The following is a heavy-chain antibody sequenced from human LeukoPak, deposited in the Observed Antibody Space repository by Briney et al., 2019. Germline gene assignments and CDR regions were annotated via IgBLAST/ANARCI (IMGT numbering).Heavy chain of an antibody. Sequence: PETLSLTCTVSGGSISSYYWSWIRQPPGKGLEWIGYIYYSGSTNYNPSLKSRVTISVDTSKNQFSLKLSSVTAADTAVYYCARDRSGYSGYNYFDYWGQGTLVTVSS. V-gene: IGHV4-59*01. D-gene: IGHD5-12*01. CDR1: GGSISSYY. CDR3: ARDRSGYSGYNYFDY. CDR2: IYYSGST. J-gene: IGHJ4*02.